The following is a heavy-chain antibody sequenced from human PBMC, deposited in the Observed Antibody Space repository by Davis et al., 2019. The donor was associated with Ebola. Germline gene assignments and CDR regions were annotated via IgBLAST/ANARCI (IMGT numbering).Heavy chain of an antibody. CDR2: INQDGSEK. D-gene: IGHD2-15*01. J-gene: IGHJ4*02. V-gene: IGHV3-7*03. CDR1: GFIFNNNW. Sequence: PGGSLRLSCAASGFIFNNNWMGWVRQAPGKGLEWVANINQDGSEKYYVDSVKGRFTISRDNAKNSLFLQMNSLRTGDTAVYYCARDPGGQWSYYFDSWGQGTLVTVSS. CDR3: ARDPGGQWSYYFDS.